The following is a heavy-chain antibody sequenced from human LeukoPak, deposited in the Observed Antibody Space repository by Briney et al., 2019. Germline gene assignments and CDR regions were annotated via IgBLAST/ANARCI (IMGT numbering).Heavy chain of an antibody. D-gene: IGHD3-10*01. CDR2: MNPNSGNT. Sequence: ASVTVSCKASGYTFTRYDINWVRKATGQGLEWMGWMNPNSGNTGYAQKFQGRVTITRNTSISTAYMELSSLRTEDTAVYYCARVGAAMVRGVILYYFDYWGQGTLVTVSS. CDR1: GYTFTRYD. J-gene: IGHJ4*02. CDR3: ARVGAAMVRGVILYYFDY. V-gene: IGHV1-8*03.